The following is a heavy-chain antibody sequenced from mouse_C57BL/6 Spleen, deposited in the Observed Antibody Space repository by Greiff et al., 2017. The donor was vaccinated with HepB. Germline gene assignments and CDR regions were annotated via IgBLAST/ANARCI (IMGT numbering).Heavy chain of an antibody. CDR1: GFTFSSYG. CDR2: ISSGGSYT. J-gene: IGHJ2*01. D-gene: IGHD3-2*01. Sequence: DVQLVESGGDLVKPGGSLKLSCAASGFTFSSYGMSWVRQTPDKRLEWVATISSGGSYTYYPDSVKGRFTISRDNAKNTLYLQMSSLKSEDTAMYYCASLRQLGYYFDYGGQGTTLTVSS. V-gene: IGHV5-6*01. CDR3: ASLRQLGYYFDY.